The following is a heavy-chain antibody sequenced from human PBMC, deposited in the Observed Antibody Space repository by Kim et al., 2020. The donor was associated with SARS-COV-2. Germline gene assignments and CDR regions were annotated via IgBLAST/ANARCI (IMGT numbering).Heavy chain of an antibody. D-gene: IGHD6-13*01. CDR2: IRSKAYDGAT. V-gene: IGHV3-49*04. Sequence: GRSLRLSCTASGFTFSDYAMSWVRQAPGKGLQWVGFIRSKAYDGATKYAASVKGRFTISRDDSKSIAYLQMNSLKTEDTAVYYGTSSRYYSSSWYDAFDIWGQGTIVTVSS. J-gene: IGHJ3*02. CDR3: TSSRYYSSSWYDAFDI. CDR1: GFTFSDYA.